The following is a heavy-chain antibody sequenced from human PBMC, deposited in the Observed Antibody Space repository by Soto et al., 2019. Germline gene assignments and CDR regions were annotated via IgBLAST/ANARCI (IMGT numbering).Heavy chain of an antibody. J-gene: IGHJ4*02. Sequence: GESLKISCKGSGYSFTSYWIGWVRQMPGKGLEWMGIIHPGDSDTRYSPSFQGQVTISADKSISTAYLQWSSLKASDTAMYYCARLQTYYDFWSGYGYFDYWGQGTLVTVSS. V-gene: IGHV5-51*01. CDR1: GYSFTSYW. CDR2: IHPGDSDT. CDR3: ARLQTYYDFWSGYGYFDY. D-gene: IGHD3-3*01.